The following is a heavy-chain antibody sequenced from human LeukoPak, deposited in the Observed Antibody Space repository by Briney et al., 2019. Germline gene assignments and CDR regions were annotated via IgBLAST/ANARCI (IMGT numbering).Heavy chain of an antibody. J-gene: IGHJ4*02. CDR3: AKADCSGGSCPLGDY. CDR2: IWYDGSNK. D-gene: IGHD2-15*01. V-gene: IGHV3-33*06. CDR1: GFTFSSYG. Sequence: GGSLRLSCAASGFTFSSYGMHWVRQAPGKGLEGVAVIWYDGSNKYYADSVKGRFTISRDNSKNTLYLQMNSLRAEDTAVYYCAKADCSGGSCPLGDYWGQGTLVTVSS.